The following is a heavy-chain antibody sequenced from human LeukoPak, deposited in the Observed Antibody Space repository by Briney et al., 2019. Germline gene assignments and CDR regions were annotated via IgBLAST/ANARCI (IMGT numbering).Heavy chain of an antibody. CDR2: ISTSSTYI. CDR3: TRDSYCSSTSCYRGHFDS. J-gene: IGHJ4*02. V-gene: IGHV3-21*01. D-gene: IGHD2-2*01. Sequence: GGSLRLSCAASGFTFSIYSMNWVRQAPGKGLEWVSSISTSSTYIDYADSMKGRFTISGDNAKKSLYLQMNSLRAEDTAVYYCTRDSYCSSTSCYRGHFDSWGQGTLVTVSS. CDR1: GFTFSIYS.